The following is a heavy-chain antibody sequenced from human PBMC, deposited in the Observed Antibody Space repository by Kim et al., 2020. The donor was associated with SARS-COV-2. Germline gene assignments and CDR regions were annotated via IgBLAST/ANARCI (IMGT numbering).Heavy chain of an antibody. V-gene: IGHV3-23*01. CDR2: ISGSGGST. D-gene: IGHD1-1*01. J-gene: IGHJ6*02. Sequence: GGSLRLFCAASGFTFGSYAMSWVRQAPGKGLEWVSAISGSGGSTYYADSVKGRFTISRDNSKNTLYLQMNSLRAEDTAVYYCAKDEDWRKPRWYYGMDVWGQGTTVTVSS. CDR3: AKDEDWRKPRWYYGMDV. CDR1: GFTFGSYA.